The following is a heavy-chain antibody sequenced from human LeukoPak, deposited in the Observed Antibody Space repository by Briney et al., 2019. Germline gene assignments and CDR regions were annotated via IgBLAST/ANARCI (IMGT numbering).Heavy chain of an antibody. V-gene: IGHV4-59*08. J-gene: IGHJ4*02. CDR3: ARHAYGDYVYFDY. CDR2: IYYSGST. Sequence: PSEILSLTCTVSGGSISSYDWSWIRRPPGKGLEWIGYIYYSGSTNYNPSLKSRVSISVDTSKNQFSLKLSSVTAADTAVYYCARHAYGDYVYFDYWGQGTLVTVSS. D-gene: IGHD4-17*01. CDR1: GGSISSYD.